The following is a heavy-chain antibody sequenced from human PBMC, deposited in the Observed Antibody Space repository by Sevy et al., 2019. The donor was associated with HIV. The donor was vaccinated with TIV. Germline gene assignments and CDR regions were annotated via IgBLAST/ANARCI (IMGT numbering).Heavy chain of an antibody. Sequence: ASVTVSCKAYGYTFSDYYMHWVRQAPGQGLEWMGWINPNRGGTNYAHKFQGRVTMPRHKSIITAYMELSSLRSDDTAIYYCARGMSAYLLANGMDVWGQGTTVTVSS. V-gene: IGHV1-2*07. CDR1: GYTFSDYY. CDR3: ARGMSAYLLANGMDV. D-gene: IGHD3-3*01. CDR2: INPNRGGT. J-gene: IGHJ6*02.